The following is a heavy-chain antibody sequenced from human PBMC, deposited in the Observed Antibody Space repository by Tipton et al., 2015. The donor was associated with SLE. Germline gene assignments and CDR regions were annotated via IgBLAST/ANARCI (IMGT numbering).Heavy chain of an antibody. D-gene: IGHD3-10*02. V-gene: IGHV4-4*02. J-gene: IGHJ6*03. Sequence: TLSLTCSVSGDSISSNNWWNWVRQTPGKGLEWIGEIYQNGNTNYNPSLKSRLTISLDKSKNQFSLKLSSVTAADTAVYYCVRCRTLFLMDIWGKGTMVTVSS. CDR2: IYQNGNT. CDR1: GDSISSNNW. CDR3: VRCRTLFLMDI.